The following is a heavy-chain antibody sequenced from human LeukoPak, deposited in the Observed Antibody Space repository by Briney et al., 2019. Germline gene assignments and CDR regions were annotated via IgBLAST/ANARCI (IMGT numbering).Heavy chain of an antibody. CDR3: AREYSSSSGWFDP. J-gene: IGHJ5*02. CDR2: IYYSGST. Sequence: SETLSLTCAVYGGSISSYYWSWIRQPPGKGLEWIGYIYYSGSTNYNPSLKSRVTISVDTSKNQFSLKLSSVTAADTAVYYCAREYSSSSGWFDPWGQGTLVTVSS. V-gene: IGHV4-59*01. CDR1: GGSISSYY. D-gene: IGHD6-6*01.